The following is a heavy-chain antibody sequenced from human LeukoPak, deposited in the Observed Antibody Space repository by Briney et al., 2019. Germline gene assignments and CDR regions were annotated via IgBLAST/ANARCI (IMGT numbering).Heavy chain of an antibody. V-gene: IGHV5-51*01. D-gene: IGHD3-10*01. CDR3: ARLFTMVRGVIIGRDAFDI. J-gene: IGHJ3*02. CDR1: GYSSTSYW. Sequence: GESLKISCKGSGYSSTSYWIGWVRQMPGKGLEWMGIIYPGDSDTRYSPSFQGQVTISADKSISTAYLQWSSLKASDTAMYYCARLFTMVRGVIIGRDAFDIWGQGTMVTVSS. CDR2: IYPGDSDT.